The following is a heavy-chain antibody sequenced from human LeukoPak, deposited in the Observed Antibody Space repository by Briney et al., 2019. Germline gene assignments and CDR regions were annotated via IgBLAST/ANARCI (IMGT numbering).Heavy chain of an antibody. CDR2: IWYDGSNK. Sequence: PGGSLRLSCAASGFTFSSHAMSWVRQAPGKGLEWVAVIWYDGSNKYYADSVKGRFTISRDNSKNTLYLQMNSLRAEDTAVYYCARDGWGAVAGSGSDYWGQGTLVTVSS. D-gene: IGHD6-19*01. V-gene: IGHV3-33*08. CDR1: GFTFSSHA. CDR3: ARDGWGAVAGSGSDY. J-gene: IGHJ4*02.